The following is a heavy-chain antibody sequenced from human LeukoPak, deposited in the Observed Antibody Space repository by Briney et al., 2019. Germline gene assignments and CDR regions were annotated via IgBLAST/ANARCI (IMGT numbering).Heavy chain of an antibody. V-gene: IGHV4-59*08. CDR1: GGSISSYY. Sequence: SETLSLTCTVSGGSISSYYWSWIRQPPGKGLEWIGYIYYSGSTNYNPSLKSRVTISVDTSKNQFSLKLSSVTAADTAVYYCATVTVTTRGAYFDYWGQGTLVTVSS. CDR3: ATVTVTTRGAYFDY. J-gene: IGHJ4*02. D-gene: IGHD4-17*01. CDR2: IYYSGST.